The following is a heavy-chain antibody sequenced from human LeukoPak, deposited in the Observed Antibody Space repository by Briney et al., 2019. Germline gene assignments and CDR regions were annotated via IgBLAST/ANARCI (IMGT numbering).Heavy chain of an antibody. CDR1: GFTFSSYA. J-gene: IGHJ4*02. CDR2: ISGSGDSA. V-gene: IGHV3-23*01. D-gene: IGHD4-17*01. CDR3: AKSDYGDYIQFDY. Sequence: GGSLRLSCAASGFTFSSYAMSWVRQAPGKGLEWVSAISGSGDSAYYADSMKGRFTISRDNSKNTLYLQMNSLRAEDTAVYYCAKSDYGDYIQFDYWGQGTLVTVSS.